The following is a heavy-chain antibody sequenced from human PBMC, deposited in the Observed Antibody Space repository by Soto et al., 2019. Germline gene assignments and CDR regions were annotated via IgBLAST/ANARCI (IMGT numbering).Heavy chain of an antibody. Sequence: ASVKVSCKASGYTFTSSYIHWVRQAPGQGPEWMGIINPTSGGTSYAQNLQGRVTMTRDTSTRTVYMELNSLRSDDTAVYYCARGPGASGLDVWGQGTTVTVSS. CDR3: ARGPGASGLDV. V-gene: IGHV1-46*01. CDR2: INPTSGGT. CDR1: GYTFTSSY. D-gene: IGHD2-8*02. J-gene: IGHJ6*02.